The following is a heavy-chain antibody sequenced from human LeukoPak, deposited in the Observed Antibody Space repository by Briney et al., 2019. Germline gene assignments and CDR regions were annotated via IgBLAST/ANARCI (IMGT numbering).Heavy chain of an antibody. CDR2: ISTYNGAT. Sequence: ASVKVSCKGSGYTFTNSHINWVRQAPGHGLKWIGWISTYNGATNYTQKFHDRLSMTTDTSTSTAYMELKSLRSDDTAVYYCVKFNYYDTDGYPYWGPGTMVTVSS. J-gene: IGHJ4*02. CDR1: GYTFTNSH. D-gene: IGHD3-22*01. V-gene: IGHV1-18*01. CDR3: VKFNYYDTDGYPY.